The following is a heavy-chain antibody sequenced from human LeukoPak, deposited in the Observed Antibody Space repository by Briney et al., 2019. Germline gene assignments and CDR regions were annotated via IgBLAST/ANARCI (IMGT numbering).Heavy chain of an antibody. CDR1: GLTFDDYA. V-gene: IGHV3-9*01. J-gene: IGHJ5*02. CDR2: ISWNSGSI. CDR3: AKGITSMVRGVIIKNWFDP. D-gene: IGHD3-10*01. Sequence: GGSLRLSCAASGLTFDDYAMHWVRQAPGKGLEWVSGISWNSGSIGYADSVKGRFTISRDNAKNSLYLQMNSLRAEDTALYYCAKGITSMVRGVIIKNWFDPWGQGTLVTVSS.